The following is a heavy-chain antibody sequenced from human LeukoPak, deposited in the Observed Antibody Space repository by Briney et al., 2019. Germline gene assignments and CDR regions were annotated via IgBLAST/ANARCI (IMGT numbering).Heavy chain of an antibody. V-gene: IGHV4-59*08. CDR3: ARHSTGVPGRPNDY. J-gene: IGHJ4*02. CDR2: ISYSGST. CDR1: GGSISNYY. Sequence: SETLSLTCTVSGGSISNYYWSWIRQPPGKGLEWIAYISYSGSTTYNPSLKSQVTIPVDTSKNQFSLSLTSVTAADTAVYYCARHSTGVPGRPNDYWGQGTLVTVSS. D-gene: IGHD6-6*01.